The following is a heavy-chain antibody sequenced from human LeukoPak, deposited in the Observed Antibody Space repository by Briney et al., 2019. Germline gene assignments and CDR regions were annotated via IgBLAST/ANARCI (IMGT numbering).Heavy chain of an antibody. CDR1: GFTFSSYA. V-gene: IGHV3-23*01. D-gene: IGHD2-2*03. CDR2: ISGSGGST. CDR3: AKDLLDIVVLPRGSHYMDV. Sequence: GGSLRLSCAASGFTFSSYAMSWVRQAPGKGLEWVSAISGSGGSTYYADSAKGRFTISRDNSKNTLYLQMNSLRAEDTAVYYCAKDLLDIVVLPRGSHYMDVWGKGTTVTVSS. J-gene: IGHJ6*03.